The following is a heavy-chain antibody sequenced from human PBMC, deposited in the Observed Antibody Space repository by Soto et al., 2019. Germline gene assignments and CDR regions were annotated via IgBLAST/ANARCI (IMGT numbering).Heavy chain of an antibody. D-gene: IGHD3-10*01. Sequence: ASVKVSCKASGYTFTGYYMHWVRQAPGQGLEWMGWIKPNSGGTNYAQKFQGWVTMTRDTSISRAYMELSRLRSDDTAVYSCARGETYYYGSALNNWFDHWGQGTLVTVSS. V-gene: IGHV1-2*04. CDR1: GYTFTGYY. CDR3: ARGETYYYGSALNNWFDH. CDR2: IKPNSGGT. J-gene: IGHJ5*02.